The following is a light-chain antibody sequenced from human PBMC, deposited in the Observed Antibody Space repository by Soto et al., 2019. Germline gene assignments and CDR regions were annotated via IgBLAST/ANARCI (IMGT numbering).Light chain of an antibody. V-gene: IGKV3-20*01. CDR3: HQYSDSPHT. CDR1: QTVRPNY. J-gene: IGKJ4*01. CDR2: GGS. Sequence: EIVLTQSPGTLSLSPGERATLSCRASQTVRPNYLAWFQHKPGQAPRLLIYGGSSRTTGIPDRLSGSPSGTDVTITINRLEPDDFTVHFCHQYSDSPHTFGGGTKVEIK.